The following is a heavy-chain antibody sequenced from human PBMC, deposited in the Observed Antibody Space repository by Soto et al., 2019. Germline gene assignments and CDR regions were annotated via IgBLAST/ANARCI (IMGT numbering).Heavy chain of an antibody. Sequence: EMQLLESGGGLVQPGGSLRLSCAVSGFTFSSYGMPWVRQAPGKGLEWISFSSATGSGTYYADSVKGRFTISRDNSKNTLYLPMTSLRADDPAVYYCAKDRRAGGNYGFYSDFWGQGALVIVSS. CDR3: AKDRRAGGNYGFYSDF. CDR1: GFTFSSYG. J-gene: IGHJ4*02. D-gene: IGHD1-7*01. CDR2: SSATGSGT. V-gene: IGHV3-23*01.